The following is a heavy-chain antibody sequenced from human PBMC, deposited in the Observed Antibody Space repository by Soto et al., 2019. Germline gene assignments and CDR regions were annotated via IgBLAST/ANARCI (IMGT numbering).Heavy chain of an antibody. CDR1: GGSVRNDNFY. CDR2: VHYSGST. D-gene: IGHD3-22*01. J-gene: IGHJ4*02. CDR3: ARDRHYHATSRSYYAPFAY. Sequence: PSETLSLTCSVSGGSVRNDNFYWTWIRQSPGRGLEWIGSVHYSGSTNYSPSLKSRVTISMDTSKSQFSLKLRSVTAADTAIYFCARDRHYHATSRSYYAPFAYWGQGILVTVSS. V-gene: IGHV4-61*01.